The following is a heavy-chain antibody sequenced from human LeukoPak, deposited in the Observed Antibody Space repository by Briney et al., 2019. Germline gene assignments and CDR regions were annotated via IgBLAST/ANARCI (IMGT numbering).Heavy chain of an antibody. CDR2: IIPIFGTA. D-gene: IGHD4-17*01. V-gene: IGHV1-69*05. Sequence: ASVKVSCKASGGTFSSYAISWVRQAPGQGLEWMGGIIPIFGTANYAQKFQGRVTITTDESTSTAYMELSSLRSEDTAVYYCARRSAGPVTTWSQIYYYYYYMDVWGKGTTVTVSS. CDR1: GGTFSSYA. J-gene: IGHJ6*03. CDR3: ARRSAGPVTTWSQIYYYYYYMDV.